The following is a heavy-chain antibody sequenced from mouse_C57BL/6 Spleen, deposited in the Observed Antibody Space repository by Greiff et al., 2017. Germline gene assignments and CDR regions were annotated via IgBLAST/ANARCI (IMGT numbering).Heavy chain of an antibody. CDR2: IHPNSGST. CDR1: GYTFTSYW. J-gene: IGHJ3*01. D-gene: IGHD1-1*01. V-gene: IGHV1-64*01. CDR3: ARIPFITTVVWD. Sequence: QVQLQQPGAELVKPGASVKLSCKASGYTFTSYWMHWVKQRPGQGLEWIGMIHPNSGSTNYNEKFKSKATLTVDKSSSTAYMQLSSLTSEDSAVYYCARIPFITTVVWDWGQGTLVTVSA.